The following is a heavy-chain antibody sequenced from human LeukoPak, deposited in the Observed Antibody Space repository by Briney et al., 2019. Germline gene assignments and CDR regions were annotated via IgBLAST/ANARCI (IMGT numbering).Heavy chain of an antibody. Sequence: ASVKVSCKVSGYTLTELSMHWVRQAPGKGLEWMGGFDPEDGETIYAQKFQGRVTMTEDTSTDTAYMELSSLRSEDTAVYYCATDNTVYYGSGSPYWGQGTLVTVSS. D-gene: IGHD3-10*01. CDR1: GYTLTELS. J-gene: IGHJ4*02. CDR3: ATDNTVYYGSGSPY. V-gene: IGHV1-24*01. CDR2: FDPEDGET.